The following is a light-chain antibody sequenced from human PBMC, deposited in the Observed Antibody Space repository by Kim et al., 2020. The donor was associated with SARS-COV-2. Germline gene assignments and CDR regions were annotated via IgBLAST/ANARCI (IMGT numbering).Light chain of an antibody. CDR2: SAS. Sequence: SASVGDRVTITCWASQGISNYLAWYQQKPGKVPKLLIYSASTSQSGVPSRFSGSGSGTDFTLTISSLQPEDVATYYCQKYNSAPNTFGQGTKLEI. V-gene: IGKV1-27*01. CDR3: QKYNSAPNT. CDR1: QGISNY. J-gene: IGKJ2*01.